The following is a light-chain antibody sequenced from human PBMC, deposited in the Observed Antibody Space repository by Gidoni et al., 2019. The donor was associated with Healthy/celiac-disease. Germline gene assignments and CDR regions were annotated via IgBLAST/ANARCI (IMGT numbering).Light chain of an antibody. Sequence: DIQMTQSPSSLSASEGYRVTITCRASQSISSYLNWSQQKPGKAPKLLIYAASSLQSGVPSRFSGSGSGTDFTLTISSLQPEDFATYYCQQSYSTPWTCGQGTKVEIK. CDR3: QQSYSTPWT. CDR1: QSISSY. V-gene: IGKV1-39*01. J-gene: IGKJ1*01. CDR2: AAS.